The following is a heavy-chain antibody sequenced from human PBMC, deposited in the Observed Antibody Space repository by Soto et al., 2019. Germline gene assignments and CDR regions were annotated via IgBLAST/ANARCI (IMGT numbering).Heavy chain of an antibody. J-gene: IGHJ6*03. V-gene: IGHV2-26*01. CDR1: GFSLSNGKVG. Sequence: HVTLKESGPVLVNPTETLTLTCTVSGFSLSNGKVGGSWIRQPPGKALEWLAHIFSNDEKSYRTSLKRRLTISEDTSNSKVVLTMTNVDPVDTATYYCARILFGRSVAGGYFYMDVWGKGTTVTVSS. D-gene: IGHD6-19*01. CDR3: ARILFGRSVAGGYFYMDV. CDR2: IFSNDEK.